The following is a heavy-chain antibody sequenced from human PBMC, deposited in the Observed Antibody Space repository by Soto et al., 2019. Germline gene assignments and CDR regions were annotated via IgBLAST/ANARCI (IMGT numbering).Heavy chain of an antibody. Sequence: PSETLSLTCAVYGGSFSGYYWSWIRQPPGKGLEWIGEINHSGSTNYNPSLKSRVTISVDTSKNQFSLKLSSVTAADTAVYYCARGAEMATITTGSFDYWGQGTLVTVS. CDR1: GGSFSGYY. CDR3: ARGAEMATITTGSFDY. D-gene: IGHD5-12*01. J-gene: IGHJ4*02. CDR2: INHSGST. V-gene: IGHV4-34*01.